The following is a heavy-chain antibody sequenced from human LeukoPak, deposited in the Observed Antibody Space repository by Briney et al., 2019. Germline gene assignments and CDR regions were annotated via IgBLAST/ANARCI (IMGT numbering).Heavy chain of an antibody. D-gene: IGHD6-13*01. CDR2: INHSGST. Sequence: PSETLSLTCAVYGGSFSGYYWSWIRQPPGKGLEWIGEINHSGSTNYNPSLKSRVTISVDTSKTQFSLKLSFVTAADTAVYYCARGPQTIAAAGGYYFDYWGQGTLVTVSS. CDR3: ARGPQTIAAAGGYYFDY. J-gene: IGHJ4*02. V-gene: IGHV4-34*01. CDR1: GGSFSGYY.